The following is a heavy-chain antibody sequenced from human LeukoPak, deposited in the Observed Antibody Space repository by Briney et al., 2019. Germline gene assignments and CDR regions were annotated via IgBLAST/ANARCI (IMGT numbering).Heavy chain of an antibody. CDR2: IYYSGST. D-gene: IGHD3-10*01. Sequence: SETLSLTCTVSGGSISSYYWSWIRQPPGKGLEWIGYIYYSGSTNYNPSLKSRVTISVDTSKNQFSLKLSSVTAADTAVYYCARVGTQYYCGSGRSGSWFDPWGQGTLVTVSS. CDR3: ARVGTQYYCGSGRSGSWFDP. J-gene: IGHJ5*02. V-gene: IGHV4-59*12. CDR1: GGSISSYY.